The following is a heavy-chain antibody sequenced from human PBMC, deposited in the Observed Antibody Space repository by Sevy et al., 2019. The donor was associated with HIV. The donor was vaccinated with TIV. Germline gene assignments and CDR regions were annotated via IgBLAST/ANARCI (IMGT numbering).Heavy chain of an antibody. J-gene: IGHJ3*02. D-gene: IGHD1-26*01. CDR2: TSSSGST. Sequence: SETLSLTCIVSGGSISSGGYFWNWFRQHPGKGLEWIGFTSSSGSTSYNPSLKSRVTISVDTSKNQFSLRLSSVTAADTAVFYCARATNLNAFDTWGQGTMVTVSS. V-gene: IGHV4-31*03. CDR1: GGSISSGGYF. CDR3: ARATNLNAFDT.